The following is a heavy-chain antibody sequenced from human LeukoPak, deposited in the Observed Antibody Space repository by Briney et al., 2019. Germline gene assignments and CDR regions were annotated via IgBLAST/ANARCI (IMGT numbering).Heavy chain of an antibody. V-gene: IGHV1-8*02. Sequence: GASVKVSCKASGYTFTNYDINWVRQATGQGLEWMGWMNPNSGNTGYAQKFQGRVTMTRNTSISTAYMELSSLRSEDTAVYYCARASYDSSGYKDWGQGTLATVSS. J-gene: IGHJ4*02. CDR1: GYTFTNYD. D-gene: IGHD3-22*01. CDR3: ARASYDSSGYKD. CDR2: MNPNSGNT.